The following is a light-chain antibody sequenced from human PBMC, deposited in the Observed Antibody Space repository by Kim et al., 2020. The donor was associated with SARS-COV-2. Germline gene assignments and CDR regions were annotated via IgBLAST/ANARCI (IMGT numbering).Light chain of an antibody. CDR2: GAF. Sequence: LSPGEIAHLSCRASQNIRNNYLAWYQQKPGQAPRLLIFGAFNRASGIPDRFSGSGSGTDFTLSIRRLEPEDFAVYYCQQYGNSVYTFGQGTKLEI. J-gene: IGKJ2*01. CDR1: QNIRNNY. V-gene: IGKV3-20*01. CDR3: QQYGNSVYT.